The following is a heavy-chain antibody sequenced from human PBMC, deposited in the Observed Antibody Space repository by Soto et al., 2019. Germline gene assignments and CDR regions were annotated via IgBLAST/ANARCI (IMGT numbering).Heavy chain of an antibody. D-gene: IGHD5-12*01. Sequence: QVQLQQWGAGLLKPSETLSLTCAVNGGSFTGYYWSWVRQPPGKGLEWIGEVKDGGVTNYSPSLRGRVTISSDAPKKQFSLKVTSVTAADTAVYYCTGGQEGVVATHWDQGTLVTVSS. CDR1: GGSFTGYY. J-gene: IGHJ4*02. V-gene: IGHV4-34*01. CDR3: TGGQEGVVATH. CDR2: VKDGGVT.